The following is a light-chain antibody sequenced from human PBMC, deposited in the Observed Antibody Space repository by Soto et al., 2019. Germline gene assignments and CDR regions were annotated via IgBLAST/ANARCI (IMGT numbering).Light chain of an antibody. CDR3: QHYNSYSEA. V-gene: IGKV3-20*01. Sequence: EIVLTQSPGTLSLSPGERATLSCRASQSVSSSYLAWYQQRLGQAPRLLIYGASSGATGIPDRFSGSGSGTDFTLTISSLQPDDFATYYCQHYNSYSEAFGQGTKVDIK. CDR2: GAS. CDR1: QSVSSSY. J-gene: IGKJ1*01.